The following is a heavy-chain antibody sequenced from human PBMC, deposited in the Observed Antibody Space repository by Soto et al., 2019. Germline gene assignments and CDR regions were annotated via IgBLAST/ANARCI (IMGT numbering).Heavy chain of an antibody. Sequence: SVKVSCKPSGGTFSSCAITWVRQAPGQGLEWMEGIITIAKYAQKFQGRVTITADESTSTAYMELRSLRSDDTAVYYCAREGVAPYYYYGMDVRGQGTPVTVSS. CDR1: GGTFSSCA. V-gene: IGHV1-69*13. J-gene: IGHJ6*02. CDR3: AREGVAPYYYYGMDV. D-gene: IGHD5-12*01. CDR2: IITIA.